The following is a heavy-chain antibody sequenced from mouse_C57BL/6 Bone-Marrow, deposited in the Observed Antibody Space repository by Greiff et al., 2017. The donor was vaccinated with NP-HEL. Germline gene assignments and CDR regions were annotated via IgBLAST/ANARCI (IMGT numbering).Heavy chain of an antibody. V-gene: IGHV14-3*01. Sequence: EVQGVESVAELVRPGASVKLSCTASGFNIKNTYMHWVKQRPEQGLEWIGRIDPANGNTKYAPKFQGKATITADTSSNTAYLQLSSLTSEDTAIYYCATFDYYGSSYPDYWGQGTTLTVSS. D-gene: IGHD1-1*01. CDR1: GFNIKNTY. J-gene: IGHJ2*01. CDR3: ATFDYYGSSYPDY. CDR2: IDPANGNT.